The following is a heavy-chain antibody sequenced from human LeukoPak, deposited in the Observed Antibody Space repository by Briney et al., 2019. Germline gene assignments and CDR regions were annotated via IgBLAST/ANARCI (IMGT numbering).Heavy chain of an antibody. V-gene: IGHV3-74*03. Sequence: PGGSLRLSCAASGFTFSSSWMHWVRQAPGKGLVWVSRITSDASTTYADSVKGRFTISRDNAKNTLYLQMNSLRAEDTAVYYCVRGRVGPDYWGQGTLVTVSS. J-gene: IGHJ4*02. CDR2: ITSDAST. CDR1: GFTFSSSW. CDR3: VRGRVGPDY. D-gene: IGHD1-26*01.